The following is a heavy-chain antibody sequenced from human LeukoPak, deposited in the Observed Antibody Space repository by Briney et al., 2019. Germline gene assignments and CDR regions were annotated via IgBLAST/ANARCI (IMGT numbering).Heavy chain of an antibody. CDR1: GFTFSSYW. D-gene: IGHD3-16*01. CDR2: ISKDSGTI. Sequence: GGSLRLSCAASGFTFSSYWMHWVRQVPGKGLEWVSGISKDSGTIVYADSVKGRFATSRDNAKNSLYLQMGSLRTEDTALYHCAAKIGGSESFDYWGQGTLVTVSA. CDR3: AAKIGGSESFDY. V-gene: IGHV3-9*01. J-gene: IGHJ4*02.